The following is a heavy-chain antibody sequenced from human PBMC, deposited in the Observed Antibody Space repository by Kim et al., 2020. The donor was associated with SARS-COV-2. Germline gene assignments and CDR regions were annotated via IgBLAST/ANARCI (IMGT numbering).Heavy chain of an antibody. CDR2: INEPGTDK. D-gene: IGHD2-15*01. Sequence: GGSLRLSCAVSGFRFSDSWMSWVRQAPGKGLEWVANINEPGTDKYYVDSLEGRFVISRDNAKNSLYLQMNSLRAEDTAVYFCARDPHRGALDYWVQGVLV. V-gene: IGHV3-7*01. CDR1: GFRFSDSW. CDR3: ARDPHRGALDY. J-gene: IGHJ4*02.